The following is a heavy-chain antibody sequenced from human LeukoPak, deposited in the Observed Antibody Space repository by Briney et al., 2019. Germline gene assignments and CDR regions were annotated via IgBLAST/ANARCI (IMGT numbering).Heavy chain of an antibody. CDR3: AREDSSGYYPDAFDI. J-gene: IGHJ3*02. V-gene: IGHV3-21*01. Sequence: GGSLRLSCAASGFTFSSYSMNWVRQAPGKGLEWVSSISSSSSYIYYADSVKGRFTISRDNSKNTLYLQMNSLRAEDTAVYYCAREDSSGYYPDAFDIWGQGTMVTVSS. CDR2: ISSSSSYI. CDR1: GFTFSSYS. D-gene: IGHD3-22*01.